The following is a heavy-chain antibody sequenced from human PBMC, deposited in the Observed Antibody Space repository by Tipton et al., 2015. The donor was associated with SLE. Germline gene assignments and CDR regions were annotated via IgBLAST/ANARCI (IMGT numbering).Heavy chain of an antibody. CDR1: GFTFSSYV. J-gene: IGHJ4*02. Sequence: RSLRLSCAASGFTFSSYVMHWVRQAPGKGLEWVAVISDDRSNKYYADSVKGRFTISRDNSKNTLHLQMNSLRTEDTAVYYCAREGNWNGEFDYWGQGTLVTVSS. CDR2: ISDDRSNK. V-gene: IGHV3-30*03. D-gene: IGHD1-1*01. CDR3: AREGNWNGEFDY.